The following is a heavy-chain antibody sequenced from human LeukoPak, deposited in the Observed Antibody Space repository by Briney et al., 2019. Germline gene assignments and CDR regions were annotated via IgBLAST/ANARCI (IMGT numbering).Heavy chain of an antibody. V-gene: IGHV3-30-3*01. CDR1: GFTFSSYA. J-gene: IGHJ6*03. Sequence: GSLRLSCAASGFTFSSYALHWVRQAPGKGLEWVAVISYDGSNKYYADSVKGRFTISRDNSKNTLYLQMNSLRAEDTAVYYCARVKYAAVPYSYYMDVWGKGTTVTVSS. CDR2: ISYDGSNK. D-gene: IGHD2-2*01. CDR3: ARVKYAAVPYSYYMDV.